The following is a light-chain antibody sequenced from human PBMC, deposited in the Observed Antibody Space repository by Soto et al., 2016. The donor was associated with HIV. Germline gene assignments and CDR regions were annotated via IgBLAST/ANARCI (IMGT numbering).Light chain of an antibody. CDR2: KAS. V-gene: IGKV1-5*03. J-gene: IGKJ2*01. CDR3: QQFGNKPYT. Sequence: DIQMTQSPSTLSASVGDRVTITCRASQDIPTWLAWYQQKPGKPPNLLIYKASNLQNGVPSRFSGSGSGTEFTLSINSLQPDDFATYYCQQFGNKPYTFGQGTKLEIK. CDR1: QDIPTW.